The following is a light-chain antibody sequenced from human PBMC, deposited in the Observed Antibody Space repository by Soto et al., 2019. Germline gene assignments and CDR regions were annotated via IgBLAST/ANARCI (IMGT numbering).Light chain of an antibody. Sequence: DIQLTQSPSTLSASVGDRVTITCRASQSMNSWLAWYQQKPGKAPKVLIYDASSLESGVPSRFSGSGSGTEFTLTIGSLQPEDFATYYCLRYNAFSQTFGQGTKVDIK. V-gene: IGKV1-5*01. CDR2: DAS. CDR3: LRYNAFSQT. CDR1: QSMNSW. J-gene: IGKJ1*01.